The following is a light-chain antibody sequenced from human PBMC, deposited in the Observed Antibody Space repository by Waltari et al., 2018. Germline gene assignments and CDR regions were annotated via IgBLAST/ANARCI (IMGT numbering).Light chain of an antibody. CDR3: SSYTTSSTVV. CDR2: DVS. CDR1: TRDIGSYIY. J-gene: IGLJ2*01. Sequence: QSALTQPASLSGSPGQSITISCTGTTRDIGSYIYFSWYQQHPGKAPKLMIYDVSNRPSGVSNRFSGSKSGNTASLTISGLQAEDEADYYCSSYTTSSTVVFGGGTKLTVL. V-gene: IGLV2-14*03.